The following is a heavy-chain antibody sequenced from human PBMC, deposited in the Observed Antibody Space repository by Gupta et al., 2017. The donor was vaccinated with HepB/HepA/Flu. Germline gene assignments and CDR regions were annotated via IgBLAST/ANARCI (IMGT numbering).Heavy chain of an antibody. CDR1: XXTXXXXX. V-gene: IGHV3-74*01. CDR2: MSTDGSTT. CDR3: ARAISGNYGRFES. Sequence: EMXXVXSGGGLVQPGGSLRLSXXXXXXTXXXXXXXXXRQAPGKGLVWVSRMSTDGSTTDYANSVKGRFTISRDNAKNTLYLQMNSLRAEDTAVYYCARAISGNYGRFESWGQGTLVTVSS. D-gene: IGHD1-20*01. J-gene: IGHJ5*01.